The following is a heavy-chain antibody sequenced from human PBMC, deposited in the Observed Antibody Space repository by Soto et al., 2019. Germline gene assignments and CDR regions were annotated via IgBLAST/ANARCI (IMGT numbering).Heavy chain of an antibody. CDR2: IYYSGST. CDR1: GGSISSYY. Sequence: LSLTCTVSGGSISSYYWSWIRQPPGKGLEWIGYIYYSGSTNYNPSLKSRVTISVDTSKNQFSLKLSSVTAADTAVYYCARSGNWFDPWGQGTLVTVSS. CDR3: ARSGNWFDP. J-gene: IGHJ5*02. V-gene: IGHV4-59*08. D-gene: IGHD3-10*01.